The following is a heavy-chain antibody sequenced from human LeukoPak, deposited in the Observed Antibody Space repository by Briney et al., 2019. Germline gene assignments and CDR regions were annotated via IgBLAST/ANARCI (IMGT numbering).Heavy chain of an antibody. V-gene: IGHV3-30*04. CDR3: ASQLGGYDSVSGY. CDR2: ISYDGSNK. Sequence: GGSLRLSCAASGFTFSTYAMHWVRQAPGKGLEWVAVISYDGSNKYYADSVKGRFTISRDNSKNTLYLQMSSLRAEDTAVYYCASQLGGYDSVSGYWGQGTLVTVSS. D-gene: IGHD5-12*01. CDR1: GFTFSTYA. J-gene: IGHJ4*02.